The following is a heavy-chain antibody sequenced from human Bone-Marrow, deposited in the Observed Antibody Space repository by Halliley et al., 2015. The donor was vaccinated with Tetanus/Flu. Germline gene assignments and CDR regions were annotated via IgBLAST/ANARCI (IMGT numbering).Heavy chain of an antibody. D-gene: IGHD4-17*01. J-gene: IGHJ4*02. CDR2: ISSSGTTM. Sequence: GLEWVSYISSSGTTMFYTDSVKGRFTISRDNAKNSLFLQMNSLGAEDTAVYYCARAATVVDTLDSWGQGTLVTVSS. CDR3: ARAATVVDTLDS. V-gene: IGHV3-48*03.